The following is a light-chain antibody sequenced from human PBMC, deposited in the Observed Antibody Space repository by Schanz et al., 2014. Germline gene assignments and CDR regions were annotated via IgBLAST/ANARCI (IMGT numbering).Light chain of an antibody. V-gene: IGLV1-40*01. CDR2: ENK. Sequence: QSVLTQPPSVSGAPGQRVTVSCTGGSSNIGAGYDVHWYQQLPGTAPRLLMFENKHRPSGVPDRFSGSKSGTSASLTITGLQAEDEADYYCSSYGGSNFVVFGGGTKLTVL. J-gene: IGLJ2*01. CDR3: SSYGGSNFVV. CDR1: SSNIGAGYD.